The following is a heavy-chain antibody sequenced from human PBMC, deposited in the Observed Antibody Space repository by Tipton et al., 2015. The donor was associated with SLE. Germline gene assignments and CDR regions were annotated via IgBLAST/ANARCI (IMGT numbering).Heavy chain of an antibody. D-gene: IGHD6-13*01. CDR1: GGSISSYY. J-gene: IGHJ4*02. V-gene: IGHV4-59*12. CDR2: IYYSGST. Sequence: LRLSCTVSGGSISSYYWSWIRQPPGKGLEWIGSIYYSGSTYYNPSLKSRVTISVDTSKNQFSLKLSSVTAADTAVYYCARVGDEAAAALGYWGQGTLVTVSS. CDR3: ARVGDEAAAALGY.